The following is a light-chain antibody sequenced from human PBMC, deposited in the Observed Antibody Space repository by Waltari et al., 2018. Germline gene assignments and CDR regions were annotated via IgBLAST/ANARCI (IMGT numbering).Light chain of an antibody. Sequence: EIVLTQSPATLSLSPGERATLSCRASQSVSSYLAWYQQKPGQAPRLLIYDASNRATRIPARFSGSGSGTDFTLTISSLEPEDFAVYYCQQQSTFGPGTKVDIK. J-gene: IGKJ3*01. V-gene: IGKV3-11*01. CDR1: QSVSSY. CDR3: QQQST. CDR2: DAS.